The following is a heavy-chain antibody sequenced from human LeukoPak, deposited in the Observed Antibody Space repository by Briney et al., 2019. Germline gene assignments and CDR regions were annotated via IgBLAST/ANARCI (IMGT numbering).Heavy chain of an antibody. CDR1: GGSIFSYY. V-gene: IGHV4-4*08. CDR3: ARRAYYDSSGYYPASGYFDL. CDR2: IYSNGIS. Sequence: SETLSLTCTVSGGSIFSYYFNWIRQPPGKGLGWIGYIYSNGISSYNPSLRGRGTISIATSKNQFSLRLRSVTAADTAIYYCARRAYYDSSGYYPASGYFDLWGRGTLVTVSS. D-gene: IGHD3-22*01. J-gene: IGHJ2*01.